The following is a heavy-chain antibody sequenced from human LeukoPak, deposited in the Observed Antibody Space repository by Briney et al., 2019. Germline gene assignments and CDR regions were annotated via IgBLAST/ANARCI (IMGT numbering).Heavy chain of an antibody. CDR3: ATCSGGSCYSYYYYYMDV. V-gene: IGHV4-59*01. CDR2: IYYSGST. J-gene: IGHJ6*03. CDR1: GGSISSYY. Sequence: PSETLSLTCTVSGGSISSYYWSWIRQPPGKGLEWIGYIYYSGSTNYNPPLKSRVTISVGTSKNQFSLKLSSVTAADTAVYYCATCSGGSCYSYYYYYMDVWGKGTTVTISS. D-gene: IGHD2-15*01.